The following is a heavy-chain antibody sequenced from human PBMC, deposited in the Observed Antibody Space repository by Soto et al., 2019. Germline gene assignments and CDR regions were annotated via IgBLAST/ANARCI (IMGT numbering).Heavy chain of an antibody. CDR2: IYGGAST. Sequence: EVQLVESGGGLVQPGGSLRLSCAGSGFTVSSNYMSWVRQAPGKGLEWVSVIYGGASTYYANSVKGRFTISRDNFKNTLYLQMNSLRAEDTDVYYCARGGDLTSVKYCRSTSCFPPYAYWGQGTLVTVSS. V-gene: IGHV3-66*01. J-gene: IGHJ4*02. CDR3: ARGGDLTSVKYCRSTSCFPPYAY. D-gene: IGHD2-2*01. CDR1: GFTVSSNY.